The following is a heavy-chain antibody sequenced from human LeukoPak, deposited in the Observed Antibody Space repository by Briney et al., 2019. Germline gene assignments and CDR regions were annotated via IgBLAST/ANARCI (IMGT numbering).Heavy chain of an antibody. Sequence: GRSLRLSCAASGFTFDDYAMHWVRQAPGKGLEWVSGISWNSGSIGYADSVKGRFTISRDNAKNSLYLQMNSLRAEDTALYYCAKDGGYSRVGMGVWGQGTTVTVSS. D-gene: IGHD4-23*01. V-gene: IGHV3-9*01. CDR3: AKDGGYSRVGMGV. CDR1: GFTFDDYA. CDR2: ISWNSGSI. J-gene: IGHJ6*02.